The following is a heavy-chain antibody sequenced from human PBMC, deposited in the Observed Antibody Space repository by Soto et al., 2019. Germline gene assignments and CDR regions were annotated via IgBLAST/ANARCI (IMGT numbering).Heavy chain of an antibody. CDR3: AREERGYGP. V-gene: IGHV3-53*01. D-gene: IGHD5-18*01. J-gene: IGHJ5*02. CDR2: IYSGGST. CDR1: GFNVSSNY. Sequence: EVRLVESGGALIQPGGSLRLSCAASGFNVSSNYMNWIRQAPGKGLEWVSVIYSGGSTYYADSVKGRFTISRDNSKNTLYLQMNSLRAEDTAVYYCAREERGYGPWGQGTLVTVSS.